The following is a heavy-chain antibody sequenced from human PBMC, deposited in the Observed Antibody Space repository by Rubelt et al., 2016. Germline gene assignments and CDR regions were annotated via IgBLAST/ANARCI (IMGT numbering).Heavy chain of an antibody. D-gene: IGHD6-6*01. V-gene: IGHV3-15*07. CDR3: TTDRWGSSLDFDY. CDR2: IKSKTDGGTT. Sequence: EWVGRIKSKTDGGTTDYAAPVKGRFTISRDDSKNTLYLQMNSLKTEDTAVYYCTTDRWGSSLDFDYWGQGTLVTVSS. J-gene: IGHJ4*02.